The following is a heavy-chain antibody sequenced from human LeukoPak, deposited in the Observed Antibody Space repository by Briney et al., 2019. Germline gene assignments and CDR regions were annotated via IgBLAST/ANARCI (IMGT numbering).Heavy chain of an antibody. D-gene: IGHD2-8*02. Sequence: SETLSLTCTVSGGSITSRSYYWGWIRQPPGKGLEWIGSIYYSGSTYYNPSLESRVTISVDTSKNQFSLKLSSVTAADTAVYYCARQGDVVLVPAGATRWGQGTLVTVSS. CDR2: IYYSGST. CDR3: ARQGDVVLVPAGATR. J-gene: IGHJ4*02. V-gene: IGHV4-39*01. CDR1: GGSITSRSYY.